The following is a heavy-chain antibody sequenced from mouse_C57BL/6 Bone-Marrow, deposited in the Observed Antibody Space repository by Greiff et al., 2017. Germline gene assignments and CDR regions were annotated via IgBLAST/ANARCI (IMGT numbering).Heavy chain of an antibody. CDR3: ARSGLGSDY. J-gene: IGHJ2*01. CDR2: IRNKANGYTT. V-gene: IGHV7-3*01. CDR1: GFTFTDYY. Sequence: DVQLVESGGGLVQPGGSLSLSCAASGFTFTDYYMSWVRQPPGKALEWLGFIRNKANGYTTEYSASVKGRFTISRDNSQSNLYLQMNALGAEDSATYYCARSGLGSDYWGQGTTHTVSS. D-gene: IGHD4-1*01.